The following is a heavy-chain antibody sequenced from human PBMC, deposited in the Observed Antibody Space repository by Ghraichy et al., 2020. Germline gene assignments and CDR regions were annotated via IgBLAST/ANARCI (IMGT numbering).Heavy chain of an antibody. D-gene: IGHD3-22*01. CDR3: ARGPGNYYDSSGFDY. V-gene: IGHV3-53*01. CDR1: GFTVSSNY. Sequence: LSLTCAASGFTVSSNYMSWVRQAPGKGLEWVSVIYSGGSTYYADSVKGRFTISRDNSKNTLYLQMNSLRAEDTAVYYCARGPGNYYDSSGFDYWGQGTLVTVSS. CDR2: IYSGGST. J-gene: IGHJ4*02.